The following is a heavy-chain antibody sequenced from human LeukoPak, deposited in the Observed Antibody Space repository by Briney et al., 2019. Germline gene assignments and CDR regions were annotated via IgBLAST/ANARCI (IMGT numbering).Heavy chain of an antibody. V-gene: IGHV3-15*01. CDR1: GLTFTNAW. Sequence: AGGSLRLSCADSGLTFTNAWMSWVRQAPGKGLEWIGRIKSKTDGETTNYAEPVRGRFTISRDDSKSAVYLQMNSLKIEDTAVYYCTTDLGTYYHGSQRLIPIDYWGQGTLVTVSS. J-gene: IGHJ4*02. CDR3: TTDLGTYYHGSQRLIPIDY. CDR2: IKSKTDGETT. D-gene: IGHD3-10*01.